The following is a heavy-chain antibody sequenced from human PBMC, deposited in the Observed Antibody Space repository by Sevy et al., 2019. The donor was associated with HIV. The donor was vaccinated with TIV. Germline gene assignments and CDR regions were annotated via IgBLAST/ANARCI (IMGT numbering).Heavy chain of an antibody. D-gene: IGHD6-19*01. CDR1: GGTFSSYG. CDR2: IIPILGTV. J-gene: IGHJ4*02. Sequence: ASVKVSCKASGGTFSSYGINWVRQAPGQGLEWMGGIIPILGTVNYAQKFQGRVTITADESTKTAYMELSRLRSEDTAVYYCARGGGNGWYYFDYWGQETLVTVSS. V-gene: IGHV1-69*13. CDR3: ARGGGNGWYYFDY.